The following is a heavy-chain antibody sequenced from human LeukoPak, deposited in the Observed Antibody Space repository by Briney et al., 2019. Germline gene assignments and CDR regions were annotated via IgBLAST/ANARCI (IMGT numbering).Heavy chain of an antibody. J-gene: IGHJ4*02. CDR2: ISTYNGNT. Sequence: ASVNISCKASGYTFTSYGISWVRQAPGQGFEWMGWISTYNGNTNYAQKFQGRVTMTTDTSTSTAYMEVRSLRSDDTAVYYCARGRQFGYWGQGTLVTVSS. V-gene: IGHV1-18*01. CDR1: GYTFTSYG. CDR3: ARGRQFGY.